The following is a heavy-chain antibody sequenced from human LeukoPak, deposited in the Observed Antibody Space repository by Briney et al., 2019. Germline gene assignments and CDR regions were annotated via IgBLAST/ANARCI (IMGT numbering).Heavy chain of an antibody. J-gene: IGHJ4*02. CDR1: GFTFSTYN. D-gene: IGHD3-9*01. CDR2: LTSGGTYT. V-gene: IGHV3-21*06. CDR3: ARGHYDILTASYKWTPDY. Sequence: GGSLRLSCAASGFTFSTYNMNWVRQAPGKGLEWVLSLTSGGTYTYYANSVKGRFTTSRDNAKNSLSLQLSSLRAEDTAVYYCARGHYDILTASYKWTPDYWGQGILVTVSS.